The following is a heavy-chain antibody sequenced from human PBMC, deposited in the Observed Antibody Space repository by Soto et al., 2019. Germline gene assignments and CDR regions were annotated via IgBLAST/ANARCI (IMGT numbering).Heavy chain of an antibody. Sequence: SVKVSCKASGGTFSSYAISWVRQAPGQGLEWMGGIIPIFGTANYAQKFQGRVTSTADESTSTAYMELSSLRSEDTAVYYCTRYCSGGSCYSGSDWFDPWGQGTLVTVSS. CDR3: TRYCSGGSCYSGSDWFDP. CDR2: IIPIFGTA. V-gene: IGHV1-69*13. J-gene: IGHJ5*02. CDR1: GGTFSSYA. D-gene: IGHD2-15*01.